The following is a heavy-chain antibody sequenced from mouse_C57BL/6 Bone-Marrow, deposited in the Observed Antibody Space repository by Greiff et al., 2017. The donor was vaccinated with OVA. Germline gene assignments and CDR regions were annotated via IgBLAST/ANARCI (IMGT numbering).Heavy chain of an antibody. D-gene: IGHD2-12*01. V-gene: IGHV14-4*01. Sequence: EVQVVESGAELVRPGASVKLSCTASGFNIKDDYMHWVKQRPEQGLEWIGWIDPENGDTAYASKFQGKATITADTSSNTAYLQLSSLTSEDTAVYYCTFYLYDGFDYWGQGTTLTVSS. CDR2: IDPENGDT. CDR1: GFNIKDDY. CDR3: TFYLYDGFDY. J-gene: IGHJ2*01.